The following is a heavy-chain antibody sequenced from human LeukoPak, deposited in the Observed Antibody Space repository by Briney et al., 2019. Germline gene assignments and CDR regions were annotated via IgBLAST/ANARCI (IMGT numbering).Heavy chain of an antibody. CDR3: ASSSGWQRGIDY. J-gene: IGHJ4*02. V-gene: IGHV4-59*01. CDR1: GGSISSYY. CDR2: IYYSGST. Sequence: SETLSLTCTVSGGSISSYYWSWIRQPPGKGLEWIGYIYYSGSTNYNPSLKGRVTISVDTSKNQFSLKLSSVTAADTAVYYCASSSGWQRGIDYWGQGTLVTVSS. D-gene: IGHD6-19*01.